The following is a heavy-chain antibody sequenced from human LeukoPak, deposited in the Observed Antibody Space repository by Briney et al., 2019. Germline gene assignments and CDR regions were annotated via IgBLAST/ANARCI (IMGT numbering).Heavy chain of an antibody. CDR3: AREAVAAPTEVHYYLDV. CDR1: GGSISSSSYY. CDR2: IYYSGST. Sequence: PSESLSLTCTVSGGSISSSSYYWGWIRQPPGKGLEWIGSIYYSGSTYYNPSLKSRVTISVDSSKKQFSLKLSSVTAADTAVYYCAREAVAAPTEVHYYLDVWGKGTTVTVSS. V-gene: IGHV4-39*01. J-gene: IGHJ6*03. D-gene: IGHD6-19*01.